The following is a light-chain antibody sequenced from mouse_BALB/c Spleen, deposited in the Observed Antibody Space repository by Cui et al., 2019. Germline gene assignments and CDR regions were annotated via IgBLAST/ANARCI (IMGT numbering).Light chain of an antibody. V-gene: IGKV12-46*01. J-gene: IGKJ4*01. CDR3: QHFWGTPLT. Sequence: DIQLTQSPAPLSVSVGETVTITCRASENIYSNLAWYQQKQGKSPQLLVYAATNLADGVPSRFSGSGSGTQYSLKINSLQSEDFGSYYCQHFWGTPLTFGSGTKLEIK. CDR1: ENIYSN. CDR2: AAT.